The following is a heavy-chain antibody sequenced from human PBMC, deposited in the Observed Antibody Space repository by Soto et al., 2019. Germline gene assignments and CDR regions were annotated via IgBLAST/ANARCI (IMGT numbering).Heavy chain of an antibody. J-gene: IGHJ5*02. CDR3: GRAEHKNSGWFDP. CDR2: IYYSWST. D-gene: IGHD6-13*01. Sequence: SETLSLTCTVSGGSIRSGDYYWGWIRQPPGKGLEWIGYIYYSWSTYYNPSLKSRVTISVDTSKNQFSLKLSSVTAADTAVYYCGRAEHKNSGWFDPWGQGTLVTVSS. V-gene: IGHV4-30-4*01. CDR1: GGSIRSGDYY.